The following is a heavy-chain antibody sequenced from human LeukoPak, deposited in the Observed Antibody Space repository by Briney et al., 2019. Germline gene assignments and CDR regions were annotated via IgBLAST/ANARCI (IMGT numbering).Heavy chain of an antibody. Sequence: GGSLRLSCAASGFTFSSYAMSWVRQAPGKGLEWVSGISGSGGSTYYADSVKGRFTISRDNSKNTLYLQMNSLRGEDTAVYYCAKDLRGYSYGSFDYWGQGTLVTVSS. D-gene: IGHD5-18*01. CDR2: ISGSGGST. J-gene: IGHJ4*02. CDR3: AKDLRGYSYGSFDY. V-gene: IGHV3-23*01. CDR1: GFTFSSYA.